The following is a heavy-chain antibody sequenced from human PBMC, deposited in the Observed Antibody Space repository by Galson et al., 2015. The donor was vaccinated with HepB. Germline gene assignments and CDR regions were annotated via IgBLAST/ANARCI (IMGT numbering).Heavy chain of an antibody. J-gene: IGHJ5*02. CDR3: ARDYRATSFGWFDP. Sequence: SLTCAVYGESLIPYYWTWIRQPPGKGLEWIGEISQSGSTNYNPSLKSRVIISVDTSKNQFSLKLSSVTAADTAVYYCARDYRATSFGWFDPWGQGTLVTVSS. V-gene: IGHV4-34*01. CDR2: ISQSGST. D-gene: IGHD2/OR15-2a*01. CDR1: GESLIPYY.